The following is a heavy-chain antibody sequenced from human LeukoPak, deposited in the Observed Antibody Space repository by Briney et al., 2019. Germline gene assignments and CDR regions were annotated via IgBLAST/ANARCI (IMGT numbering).Heavy chain of an antibody. CDR2: ISYDETNK. CDR1: GFSFSSYA. Sequence: GGSLRLSCAASGFSFSSYAMHWVRQAPGKGLEWVAVISYDETNKYYGDSVKGRFTISRDNSKNTLYLQMNGLRAEDTAVYYCARDWQGSPGYYFHYWGQGTLVTVSS. CDR3: ARDWQGSPGYYFHY. J-gene: IGHJ4*02. V-gene: IGHV3-30*04. D-gene: IGHD2-2*01.